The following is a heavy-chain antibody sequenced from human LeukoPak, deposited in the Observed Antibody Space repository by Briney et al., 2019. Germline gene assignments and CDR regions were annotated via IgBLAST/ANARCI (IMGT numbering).Heavy chain of an antibody. J-gene: IGHJ4*02. V-gene: IGHV1-2*02. CDR2: IDPKSGGT. D-gene: IGHD3-10*01. Sequence: ASVKVSCKASGYILTDYYIHWVRQAPGQGLEWMGWIDPKSGGTSFAQKFQGRVTMTEDTSTDTAYMELSSLRSEDTAVYYCARGHLSWSGGGNDYWGQGTLVTVSS. CDR3: ARGHLSWSGGGNDY. CDR1: GYILTDYY.